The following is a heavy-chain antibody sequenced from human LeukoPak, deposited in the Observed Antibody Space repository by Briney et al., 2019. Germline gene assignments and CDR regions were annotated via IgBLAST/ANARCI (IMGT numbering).Heavy chain of an antibody. V-gene: IGHV3-33*01. CDR3: ARARTTRGFDY. J-gene: IGHJ4*02. CDR1: GFTFNSYG. CDR2: IWYDGSNK. Sequence: GGSLRLSCAASGFTFNSYGIHWVRQAPGKGLEWVTFIWYDGSNKYYADSVKGRFTISRDNSKNTLYLQMNSLRAEDTAVYYCARARTTRGFDYWGQGTLVTVSS. D-gene: IGHD4-17*01.